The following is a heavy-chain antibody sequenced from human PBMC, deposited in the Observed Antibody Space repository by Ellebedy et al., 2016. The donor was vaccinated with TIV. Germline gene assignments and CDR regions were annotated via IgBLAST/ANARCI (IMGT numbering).Heavy chain of an antibody. CDR3: GRGIQSFDP. CDR2: IDPNSGDT. J-gene: IGHJ5*02. CDR1: GYTFTAFY. Sequence: AASVKVSCKASGYTFTAFYVHWVRQAPGQGLEWMGRIDPNSGDTKYAQKFQGRVSMTRDTSITTAYMELSSLTSEDTAVYYCGRGIQSFDPWGQGTLVTVSS. V-gene: IGHV1-2*02.